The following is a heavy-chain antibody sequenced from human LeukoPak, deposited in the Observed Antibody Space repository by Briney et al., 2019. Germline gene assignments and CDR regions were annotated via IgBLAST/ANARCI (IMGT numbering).Heavy chain of an antibody. CDR2: IKSDGSDK. D-gene: IGHD7-27*01. V-gene: IGHV3-7*03. Sequence: GGSLRLSCAASGFSLNNYWMMWVRQAPGKGLEWAANIKSDGSDKYYVDSVKGRFTISRDNARNSLFLQMSSLRADDTATYYCATDPPWGSDVFDMWGRGTMVTVSS. CDR3: ATDPPWGSDVFDM. J-gene: IGHJ3*02. CDR1: GFSLNNYW.